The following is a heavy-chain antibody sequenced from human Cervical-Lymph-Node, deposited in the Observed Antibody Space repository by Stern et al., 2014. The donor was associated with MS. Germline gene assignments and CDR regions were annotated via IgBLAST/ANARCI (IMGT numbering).Heavy chain of an antibody. J-gene: IGHJ4*02. CDR3: TRGDAVTGPFDS. Sequence: VQLVESGGGVVQPGKSLRLSCAASGFTFIRYAMHWVRQAPGKGLEWVAVVSYDGSTKYSAAFVRGRFTISRDNSKNTLHLQMNSLTAADTALYYCTRGDAVTGPFDSWGQGTLVTVSS. CDR1: GFTFIRYA. D-gene: IGHD2-21*02. V-gene: IGHV3-30*07. CDR2: VSYDGSTK.